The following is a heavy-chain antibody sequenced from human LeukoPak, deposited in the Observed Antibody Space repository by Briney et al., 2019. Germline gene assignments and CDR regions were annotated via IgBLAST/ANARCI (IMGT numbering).Heavy chain of an antibody. CDR3: ARDYPQYRNRGYSGYGTFDY. D-gene: IGHD5-12*01. CDR2: ISAYNGNK. J-gene: IGHJ4*02. CDR1: GYTFTSYG. Sequence: ASVKVSCKASGYTFTSYGISWVRQAPGQGLEWMGWISAYNGNKNYAQKLQGRVTMTTDTSTSTAYMELRSLRSDDTAVYFCARDYPQYRNRGYSGYGTFDYWGQGTLVTVSS. V-gene: IGHV1-18*01.